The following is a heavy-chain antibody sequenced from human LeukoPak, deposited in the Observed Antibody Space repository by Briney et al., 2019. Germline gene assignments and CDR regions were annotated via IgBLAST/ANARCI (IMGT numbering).Heavy chain of an antibody. CDR2: MWYDGSNE. CDR3: ARSPGIQLWLPFDY. J-gene: IGHJ4*02. D-gene: IGHD5-18*01. V-gene: IGHV3-33*01. Sequence: PGGSLRLSCAASGFTFNSYGMHWVRQAPGKGLEWVAVMWYDGSNEYYADSVKGRFTISRDNSKNTLYLQMNSLRVEDTAVYYCARSPGIQLWLPFDYWGQGTLVTVSS. CDR1: GFTFNSYG.